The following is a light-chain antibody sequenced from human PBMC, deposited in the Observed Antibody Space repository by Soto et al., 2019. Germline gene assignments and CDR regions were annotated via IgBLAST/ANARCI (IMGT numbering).Light chain of an antibody. Sequence: SVLTQPPSASGSPGQSVTISCTGTSSDVGGYNYVSWYQHHPGKAPKLIIYEVYKRPSGVPDRFSGSKSGNTAALTVYGLQAEDEADYYCSSYVGTNSYVFGTGTKAPS. J-gene: IGLJ1*01. V-gene: IGLV2-8*01. CDR3: SSYVGTNSYV. CDR2: EVY. CDR1: SSDVGGYNY.